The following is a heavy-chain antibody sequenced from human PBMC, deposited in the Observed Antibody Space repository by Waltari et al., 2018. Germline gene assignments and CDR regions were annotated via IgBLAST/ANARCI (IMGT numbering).Heavy chain of an antibody. Sequence: QVQLVESGGGVVQPGGSLSLPCAASDFPFRSVACHWVRQAPGKGLECVAVISYNERNIYYVDSVKGRFTISRDNSKKTLYLQMNSLRPEDTAMYYCVRDFCDRTKCHGMDVWGQGTTVTVSS. CDR3: VRDFCDRTKCHGMDV. CDR1: DFPFRSVA. CDR2: ISYNERNI. D-gene: IGHD3-22*01. J-gene: IGHJ6*02. V-gene: IGHV3-30*04.